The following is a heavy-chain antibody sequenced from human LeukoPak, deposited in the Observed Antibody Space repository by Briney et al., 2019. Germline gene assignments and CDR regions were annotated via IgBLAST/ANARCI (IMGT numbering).Heavy chain of an antibody. Sequence: SETLSLTCTVSGGSISSNTYYWGWIRQPPGKGLEWIGSIYYSGSTNYNPSLKSRVTISVDTSKNQFSLKLSSVTAADTAVYYCARGGRMVRGVRLRSWFDPWGQGTLVTVSS. CDR2: IYYSGST. CDR1: GGSISSNTYY. V-gene: IGHV4-39*07. D-gene: IGHD3-10*01. J-gene: IGHJ5*02. CDR3: ARGGRMVRGVRLRSWFDP.